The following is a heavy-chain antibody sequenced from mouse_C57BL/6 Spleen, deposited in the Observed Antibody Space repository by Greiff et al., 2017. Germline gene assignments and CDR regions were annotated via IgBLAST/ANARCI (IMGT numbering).Heavy chain of an antibody. D-gene: IGHD2-4*01. Sequence: VQLQQSGAELVRPGTSVKVSCKASGYAFTNYLIEWVKQRPGQGLEWIGVINPGSGGTNYNEKFKGKATLTADKSSSTAYMQLSSLTSEDSAVYFCARSYYDYDVWFAYWGQGTLVTVSA. CDR3: ARSYYDYDVWFAY. J-gene: IGHJ3*01. CDR2: INPGSGGT. CDR1: GYAFTNYL. V-gene: IGHV1-54*01.